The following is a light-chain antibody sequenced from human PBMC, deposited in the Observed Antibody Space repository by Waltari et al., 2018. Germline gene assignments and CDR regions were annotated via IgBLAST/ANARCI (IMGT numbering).Light chain of an antibody. V-gene: IGKV4-1*01. CDR3: QQYYSLPWT. Sequence: DIVMTQSPDSLAVSLGERATINCKSSQSVLYSSNNKNHLAWYQQNPGHPPKLLVYWASTRESGVPDRFSGSGSGTDFTLTISSLQAEDVAVYYCQQYYSLPWTFGQGTKVEIK. CDR1: QSVLYSSNNKNH. CDR2: WAS. J-gene: IGKJ1*01.